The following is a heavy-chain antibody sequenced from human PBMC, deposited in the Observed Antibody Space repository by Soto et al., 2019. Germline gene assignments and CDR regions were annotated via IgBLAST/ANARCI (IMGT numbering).Heavy chain of an antibody. V-gene: IGHV1-69*13. CDR1: GGTFSSYA. CDR2: IIPIFGTA. D-gene: IGHD3-22*01. J-gene: IGHJ6*02. Sequence: SVKVSCKASGGTFSSYAISWVRQAPGQGLEWMGGIIPIFGTANYAQKFQGRVTITADESTSTAYMELSSLRSEDTAVYYCARDLYDSSGYYLYYYGMDVWGQGTTVTVYS. CDR3: ARDLYDSSGYYLYYYGMDV.